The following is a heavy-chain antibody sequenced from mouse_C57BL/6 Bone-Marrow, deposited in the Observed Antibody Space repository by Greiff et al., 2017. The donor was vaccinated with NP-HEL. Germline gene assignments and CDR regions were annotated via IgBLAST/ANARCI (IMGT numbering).Heavy chain of an antibody. V-gene: IGHV1-81*01. CDR3: AIAITTVAY. CDR1: GYTFTSYG. CDR2: IYPRSGNT. D-gene: IGHD1-1*01. Sequence: QVQLKQSGAELARPGASVKLSCKASGYTFTSYGISWVKQRTGQGLEWIGEIYPRSGNTYYNEKFKGKATLTADKSSSTAYMELRSLTSEDSAVXFCAIAITTVAYWGQGTLVTVSA. J-gene: IGHJ3*01.